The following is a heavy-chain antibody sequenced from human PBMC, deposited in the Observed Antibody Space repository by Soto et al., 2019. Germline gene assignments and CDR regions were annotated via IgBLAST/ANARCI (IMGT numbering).Heavy chain of an antibody. V-gene: IGHV5-51*01. CDR3: TRDDIGLGIDY. J-gene: IGHJ4*02. CDR1: GYSFTSYW. Sequence: RESLKISCKGSGYSFTSYWIGLLRQMPGKGLEWMGIIYPSDSDTRYNPSFQGQVTISADKSISTAYVQWGSLEASDTAVYYCTRDDIGLGIDYWGLGTLVTVSS. D-gene: IGHD1-26*01. CDR2: IYPSDSDT.